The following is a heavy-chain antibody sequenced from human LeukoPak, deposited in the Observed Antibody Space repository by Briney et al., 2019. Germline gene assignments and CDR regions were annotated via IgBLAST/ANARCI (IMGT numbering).Heavy chain of an antibody. CDR3: SRHLYSSAWYEED. J-gene: IGHJ4*02. CDR2: IRSKADSHAT. Sequence: GGSLRLSCAASGFTFSGSAVHGVPEASGEGVVWVGHIRSKADSHATAYAASVQGRFTISRDDLNNTAYLHKNSLKIEDAAVYFCSRHLYSSAWYEEDWGQGTLVTVSS. D-gene: IGHD6-19*01. V-gene: IGHV3-73*01. CDR1: GFTFSGSA.